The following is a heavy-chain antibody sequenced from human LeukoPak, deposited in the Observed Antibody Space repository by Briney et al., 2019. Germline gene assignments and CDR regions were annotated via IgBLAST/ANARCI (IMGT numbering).Heavy chain of an antibody. CDR3: VSGGWSGYYFEA. J-gene: IGHJ4*02. V-gene: IGHV4-59*01. CDR1: GGSRTRYQ. CDR2: INYSGTT. D-gene: IGHD3-3*01. Sequence: SETLSLTCTVSGGSRTRYQWSWIRQSRGKGREWIGYINYSGTTNYNPSLQSRATMSVDKSKKQFSLRLISVTAADTAVYYCVSGGWSGYYFEAWGQGTRVTVSS.